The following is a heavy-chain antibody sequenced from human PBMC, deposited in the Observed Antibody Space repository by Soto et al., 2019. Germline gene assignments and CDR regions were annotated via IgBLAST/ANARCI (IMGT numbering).Heavy chain of an antibody. Sequence: GGCLRLSCVGSGFTFSSYWMSWVRQARGKGLEWVANIKQDGSEKYYVDSVKGRFTISRDNAKKSLYLQMNSLRAEDTAVYYCARMDLTYYDFWSGYPTYNWFDPWGQGTLVTGSS. D-gene: IGHD3-3*01. CDR3: ARMDLTYYDFWSGYPTYNWFDP. CDR2: IKQDGSEK. J-gene: IGHJ5*02. V-gene: IGHV3-7*01. CDR1: GFTFSSYW.